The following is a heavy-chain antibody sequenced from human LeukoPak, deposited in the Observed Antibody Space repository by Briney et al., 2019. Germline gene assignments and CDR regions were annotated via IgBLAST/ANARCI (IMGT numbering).Heavy chain of an antibody. CDR2: IYYSGST. V-gene: IGHV4-39*07. CDR3: ARVNHREQWLVPIDY. CDR1: GGSISSSSYY. D-gene: IGHD6-19*01. J-gene: IGHJ4*02. Sequence: SETLSLTCTVSGGSISSSSYYWGWIRQPPGKGLEWIGSIYYSGSTYYNPSLKSRVTISVDTSKNQFSLKLSSVTAADTAVYYCARVNHREQWLVPIDYWGQGTLVTVSS.